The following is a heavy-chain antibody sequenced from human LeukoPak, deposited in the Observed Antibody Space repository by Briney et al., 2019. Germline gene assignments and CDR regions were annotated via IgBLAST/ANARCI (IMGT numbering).Heavy chain of an antibody. V-gene: IGHV4-34*01. D-gene: IGHD6-13*01. J-gene: IGHJ4*02. CDR2: INHSGST. CDR1: GGSFSGYY. Sequence: SETLSLTCAVYGGSFSGYYWSWIRQPPGKGLEWIGGINHSGSTNYNPSLKSRVTISVVTSKNQFSLKLSSVTAADTAVYYCARDGVAAALDYWGQGTLVTVSS. CDR3: ARDGVAAALDY.